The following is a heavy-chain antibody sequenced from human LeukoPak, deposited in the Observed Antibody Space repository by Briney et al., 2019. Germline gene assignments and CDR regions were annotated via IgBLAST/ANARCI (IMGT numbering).Heavy chain of an antibody. CDR2: ISSSGSTI. CDR3: TRFTQLLYDYYYGMDV. J-gene: IGHJ6*02. D-gene: IGHD2-2*02. V-gene: IGHV3-48*04. CDR1: GFTFSSYA. Sequence: GGSLRLSCAASGFTFSSYAMSWVRQAPGKGLEWVSYISSSGSTIYYADSVKGRFTISRDNAKNSLYLQMNSLRTEDTAVYYCTRFTQLLYDYYYGMDVWGQGTTVTVSS.